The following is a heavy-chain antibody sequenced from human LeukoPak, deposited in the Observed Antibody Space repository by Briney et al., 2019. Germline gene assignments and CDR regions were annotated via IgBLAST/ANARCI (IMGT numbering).Heavy chain of an antibody. D-gene: IGHD2-15*01. CDR3: ARSVGYCSGGSCYYNDAFDI. CDR1: GFTFSSYA. J-gene: IGHJ3*02. V-gene: IGHV3-30-3*01. CDR2: ISYDGSNK. Sequence: PAGSLRLSCAASGFTFSSYAMHWVRQAPGKGLEWVAVISYDGSNKYYADSVKGRFIISRDNSENALYLQMNSLRAEDTAVYYCARSVGYCSGGSCYYNDAFDIWGQGTMVTVSS.